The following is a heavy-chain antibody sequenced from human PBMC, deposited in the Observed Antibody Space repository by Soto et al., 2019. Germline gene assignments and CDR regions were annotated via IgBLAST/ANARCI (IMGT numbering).Heavy chain of an antibody. D-gene: IGHD4-17*01. CDR1: GFTFSSYW. CDR3: TRGWRGRLRDAFDI. Sequence: GGSLRLSCAASGFTFSSYWMHWVRQAPGKGLVCVSRINTDGSTITYADSVKGRFTISRDNAKSTLYLQMNNLRAEDTAVYFCTRGWRGRLRDAFDIWGQGTMVTVSS. CDR2: INTDGSTI. V-gene: IGHV3-74*01. J-gene: IGHJ3*02.